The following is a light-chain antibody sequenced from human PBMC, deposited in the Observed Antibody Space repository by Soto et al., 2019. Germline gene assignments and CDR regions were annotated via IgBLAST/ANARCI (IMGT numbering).Light chain of an antibody. V-gene: IGKV3-20*01. CDR3: QQYGSSPPTYT. J-gene: IGKJ2*01. CDR2: GAS. CDR1: QSVSSSY. Sequence: EIVLTQSPGTLSLSPGARATLSCRASQSVSSSYLAWYQQKPGQAPRLLIYGASSRATGIPDRFSGSGSGTDCTRTISRLEPEDFAVYYCQQYGSSPPTYTFGQGTKLAIK.